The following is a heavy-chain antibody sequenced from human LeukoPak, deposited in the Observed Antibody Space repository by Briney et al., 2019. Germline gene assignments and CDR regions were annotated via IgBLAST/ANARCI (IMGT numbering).Heavy chain of an antibody. V-gene: IGHV4-39*07. J-gene: IGHJ4*02. CDR2: ISYSGST. CDR3: ARQPAYSSGGYY. CDR1: GGSISSSSYY. D-gene: IGHD6-19*01. Sequence: TSETLTLTCTVSGGSISSSSYYWGRIPQPQGKGLEWIGSISYSGSTYYNPSLKSRVTISVDTSKNQFSLKLSSVTAADTAVYYCARQPAYSSGGYYWGQGTLVTVSS.